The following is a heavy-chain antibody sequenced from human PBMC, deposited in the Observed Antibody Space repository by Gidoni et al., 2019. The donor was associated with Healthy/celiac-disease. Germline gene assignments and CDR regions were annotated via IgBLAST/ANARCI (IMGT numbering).Heavy chain of an antibody. J-gene: IGHJ4*02. Sequence: QVQLVQSGAAVKKPGSSVKVSCKASGGTFSSYATSWVRQAPGQGLEWMGGIIPICGTANYAQKFKGRVTITADESTSTAYMELSSLRSEDTAVYYCASKPGYYDSSGYYPFDYWGQGTLVTVSS. D-gene: IGHD3-22*01. CDR2: IIPICGTA. CDR3: ASKPGYYDSSGYYPFDY. CDR1: GGTFSSYA. V-gene: IGHV1-69*01.